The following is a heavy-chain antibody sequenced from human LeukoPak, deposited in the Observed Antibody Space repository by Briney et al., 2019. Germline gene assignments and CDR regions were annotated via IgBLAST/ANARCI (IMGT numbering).Heavy chain of an antibody. D-gene: IGHD2-2*01. Sequence: GGSLRLSCAASGFTFSSYDMHWVRQATGKGLEWVSAIGTAGDTYYPGSVKGRFTISRENAKNSLYLQMNSLRAGDTGVYYCARKPAAPQGPDYYYGMDVWGQGTTVTVSS. CDR2: IGTAGDT. CDR1: GFTFSSYD. J-gene: IGHJ6*02. V-gene: IGHV3-13*01. CDR3: ARKPAAPQGPDYYYGMDV.